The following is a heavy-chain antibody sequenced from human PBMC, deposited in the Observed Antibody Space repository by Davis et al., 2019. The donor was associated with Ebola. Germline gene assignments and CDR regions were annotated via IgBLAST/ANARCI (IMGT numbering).Heavy chain of an antibody. D-gene: IGHD3-10*01. V-gene: IGHV3-21*01. CDR2: ISSSSSYI. Sequence: GESLKISCAASGFTFSSYSMNWVRQAPGKGLEWVSSISSSSSYIYYADSVKGRFTISRDNAKNSLYLQMNSLRAEDTAVYSCAREGSQKSYYYGSGTMGYWGQGTLVTVSS. CDR1: GFTFSSYS. CDR3: AREGSQKSYYYGSGTMGY. J-gene: IGHJ4*02.